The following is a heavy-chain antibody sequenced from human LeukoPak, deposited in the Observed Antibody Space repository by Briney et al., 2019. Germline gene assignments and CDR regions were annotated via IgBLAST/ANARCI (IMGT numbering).Heavy chain of an antibody. CDR2: INPVFGTA. CDR1: GGTFSSYA. CDR3: AKTFLTAYDTYFYYYGLDV. D-gene: IGHD3-9*01. J-gene: IGHJ6*02. V-gene: IGHV1-69*13. Sequence: AASVKVSCKASGGTFSSYAISWVRQAPGQGLEWMGGINPVFGTAHYAQKFQDRVTITADESTSTAYMELSSLRSEDTAVYYCAKTFLTAYDTYFYYYGLDVWGQGTPVTVSS.